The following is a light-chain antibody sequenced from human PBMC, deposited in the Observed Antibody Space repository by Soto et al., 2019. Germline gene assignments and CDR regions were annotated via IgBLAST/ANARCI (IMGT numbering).Light chain of an antibody. Sequence: EIVMTQSPATLSVSPGERATLSCRASQSVSSNLAWYQQKPGQAPSLLIYGASTRATGTPARFSGSGSGTEFTLTFSSLQSEDFAVYYCQQYIRWPLTFGGGSK. CDR3: QQYIRWPLT. CDR2: GAS. CDR1: QSVSSN. J-gene: IGKJ4*01. V-gene: IGKV3-15*01.